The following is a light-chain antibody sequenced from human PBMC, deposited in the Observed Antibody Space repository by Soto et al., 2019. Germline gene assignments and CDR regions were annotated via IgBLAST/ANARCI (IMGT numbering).Light chain of an antibody. Sequence: DIQMTQSPSSLAASVGDRVTITCRSSQGITDYLSGYQQKPGQVPNLLIYAASTLQSGVPSRFSASGSGTDFTLTITGLQPEDVATYYCQNYNSAPWTFGQGTKVEIK. CDR2: AAS. V-gene: IGKV1-27*01. CDR3: QNYNSAPWT. J-gene: IGKJ1*01. CDR1: QGITDY.